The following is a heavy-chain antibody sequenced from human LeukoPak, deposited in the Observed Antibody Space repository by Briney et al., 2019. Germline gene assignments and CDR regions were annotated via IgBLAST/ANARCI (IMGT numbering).Heavy chain of an antibody. J-gene: IGHJ3*02. V-gene: IGHV1-24*01. CDR3: ATRGGNHDAFDI. CDR1: GYTLTELS. Sequence: GASVKVSCKVSGYTLTELSMHWVRQAPGKGLEWMGGFGPEDGETIYAQKFQGRVTMTEDTSTDTAYMELSSLRSEDTAVYYCATRGGNHDAFDIWGQGTMVTVSS. CDR2: FGPEDGET. D-gene: IGHD4-23*01.